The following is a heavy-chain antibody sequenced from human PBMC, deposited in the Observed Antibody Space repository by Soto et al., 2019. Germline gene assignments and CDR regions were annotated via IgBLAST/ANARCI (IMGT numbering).Heavy chain of an antibody. CDR2: ITPLVTTA. D-gene: IGHD1-7*01. CDR3: ARTGNSEFDY. V-gene: IGHV1-69*14. J-gene: IGHJ4*02. Sequence: QVQLVQSGAEVKKPGSSVKVSCKASGGTFSNYAINWVRQAPGQGLEWMGGITPLVTTANYAQNYRGRVMITADKSTSTAYMELSRLRSEDTAVYYCARTGNSEFDYWGQGTLVTVSS. CDR1: GGTFSNYA.